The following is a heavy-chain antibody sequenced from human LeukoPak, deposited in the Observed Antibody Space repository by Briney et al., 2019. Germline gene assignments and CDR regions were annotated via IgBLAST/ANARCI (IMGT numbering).Heavy chain of an antibody. D-gene: IGHD4-17*01. CDR1: GGSFSGYY. CDR2: INHSGST. J-gene: IGHJ6*03. Sequence: SETLSLTCAVDGGSFSGYYWSWIRQPPGKGLEWIGEINHSGSTNYNPSLKSRVTISVDTSKNQFSLKLSSVTAADTAVYYCASVTTAYYYYMDVWGKGTTVTISS. V-gene: IGHV4-34*01. CDR3: ASVTTAYYYYMDV.